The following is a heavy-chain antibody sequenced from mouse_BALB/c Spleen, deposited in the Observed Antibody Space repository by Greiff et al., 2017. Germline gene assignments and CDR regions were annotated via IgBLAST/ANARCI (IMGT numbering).Heavy chain of an antibody. J-gene: IGHJ2*01. Sequence: VQLQQSGPELMKPGASVKISCKASGYSFTSYYMHWVKQSHGKSLEWIGYIDPFNGGTSYNQKFKGKATLTVDKSSSTAYMHLSSLTSEDSAVYYCARPDGYPYYFDYWGQGTTLTVAS. CDR2: IDPFNGGT. D-gene: IGHD2-3*01. CDR3: ARPDGYPYYFDY. CDR1: GYSFTSYY. V-gene: IGHV1S135*01.